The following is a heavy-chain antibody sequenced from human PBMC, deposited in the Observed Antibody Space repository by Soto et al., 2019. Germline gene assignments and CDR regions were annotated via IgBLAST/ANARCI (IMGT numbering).Heavy chain of an antibody. J-gene: IGHJ6*02. CDR2: TIPIFGTA. CDR3: AANLGTYYYGMDV. D-gene: IGHD3-16*01. Sequence: SVKVSCKASGGTFSSYAISWVRQAPGQGLEWMGGTIPIFGTANYAQKFQGRVTITADESTSTAYMELSSLRSEDTAVYYCAANLGTYYYGMDVWGQGTTVTVSS. CDR1: GGTFSSYA. V-gene: IGHV1-69*13.